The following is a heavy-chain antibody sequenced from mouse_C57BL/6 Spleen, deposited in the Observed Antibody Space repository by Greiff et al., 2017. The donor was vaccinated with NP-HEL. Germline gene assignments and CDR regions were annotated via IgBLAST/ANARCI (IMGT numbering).Heavy chain of an antibody. V-gene: IGHV14-4*01. D-gene: IGHD1-1*02. J-gene: IGHJ4*01. Sequence: VQLQQSGAELVRPGASVKLSCTASGFNIKDDYMHWVKQRPEQGLEWIGWIDPENGDTEYASKFQGKATITADTSSNTAYLQLSSLTSEDTAVYYCTTDYGGDAMDYWGQGTSVTVSS. CDR3: TTDYGGDAMDY. CDR1: GFNIKDDY. CDR2: IDPENGDT.